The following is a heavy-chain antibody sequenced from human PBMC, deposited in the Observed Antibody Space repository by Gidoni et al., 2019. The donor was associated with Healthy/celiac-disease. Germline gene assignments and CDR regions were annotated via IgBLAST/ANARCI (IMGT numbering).Heavy chain of an antibody. J-gene: IGHJ4*02. CDR1: GFTFGDYA. V-gene: IGHV3-49*05. CDR2: IRSKAYGGTT. CDR3: TRDLGGVGATTSRLFDY. Sequence: EVQLVESGGGLVKPGRSLRLSCTASGFTFGDYAMSWFRQAPGKGLEWVGFIRSKAYGGTTEYAASVKGRFTISRDDSKSIAYLQMNSLKTEDTAVYYCTRDLGGVGATTSRLFDYWGQGTLVTVSS. D-gene: IGHD1-26*01.